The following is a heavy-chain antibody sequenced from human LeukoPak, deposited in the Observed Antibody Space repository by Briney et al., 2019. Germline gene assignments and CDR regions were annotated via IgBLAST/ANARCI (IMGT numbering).Heavy chain of an antibody. J-gene: IGHJ6*02. Sequence: SETLSLTCTVSGGSISSYYWSWIRQPAGKGLEWIGRIYTSGSTNYNPSLKSRVTISVDTSKNQFPLKLSSVTAADTAVYYCARDPMYYDFWSGYSPTGHYYYYGMDVWGQGTTVTVSS. CDR3: ARDPMYYDFWSGYSPTGHYYYYGMDV. CDR2: IYTSGST. D-gene: IGHD3-3*01. CDR1: GGSISSYY. V-gene: IGHV4-4*07.